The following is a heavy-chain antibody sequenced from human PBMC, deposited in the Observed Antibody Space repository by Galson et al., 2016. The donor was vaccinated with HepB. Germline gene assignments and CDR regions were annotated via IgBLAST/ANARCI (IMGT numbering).Heavy chain of an antibody. J-gene: IGHJ4*02. D-gene: IGHD4-23*01. CDR1: GFTFDDYT. CDR2: VSWDATTI. V-gene: IGHV3-43*01. CDR3: ARETRIWGNGIQY. Sequence: SLRLSCAASGFTFDDYTMHWVRQAPGKGLEWVSLVSWDATTIYYADSVKGRFTISRDNSKNSLYLQMNSLTSEDTAVYYCARETRIWGNGIQYWGQGTLVTVSS.